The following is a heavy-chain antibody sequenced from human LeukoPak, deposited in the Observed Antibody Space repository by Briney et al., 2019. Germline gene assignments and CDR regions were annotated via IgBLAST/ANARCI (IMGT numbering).Heavy chain of an antibody. Sequence: GGSLRLSCAASGLTFSDYYMSWIRQAPGKGLEWVSYISSSSYTNSADSVKGRFTISRDNAKNSLFLQMNSLRAEDTAVYYCARTAAGRGWDDWFDPWGQGTLVTVSS. V-gene: IGHV3-11*06. D-gene: IGHD1-26*01. CDR3: ARTAAGRGWDDWFDP. J-gene: IGHJ5*02. CDR1: GLTFSDYY. CDR2: ISSSSYT.